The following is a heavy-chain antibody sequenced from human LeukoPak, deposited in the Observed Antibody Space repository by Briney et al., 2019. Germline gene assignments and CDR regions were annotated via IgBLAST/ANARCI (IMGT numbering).Heavy chain of an antibody. CDR2: ISSSGSTI. V-gene: IGHV3-48*03. Sequence: GGSLRLSCAASGFTFSSYEMNWVRQAPGKGLEWVSYISSSGSTIYYADSVKGRFTISRDNAKNSLYLQMNSLRAEDTAVYYCARDRGGAYDFWSGYYTGYFDYWGQGTLVPVSS. CDR1: GFTFSSYE. D-gene: IGHD3-3*01. J-gene: IGHJ4*02. CDR3: ARDRGGAYDFWSGYYTGYFDY.